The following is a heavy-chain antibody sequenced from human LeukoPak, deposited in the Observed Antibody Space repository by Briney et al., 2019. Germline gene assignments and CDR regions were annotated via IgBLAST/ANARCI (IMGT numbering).Heavy chain of an antibody. CDR2: INGGGNTT. J-gene: IGHJ6*03. V-gene: IGHV3-23*01. D-gene: IGHD6-19*01. CDR3: TKELHVAVAVADYYYFYMDV. CDR1: GFAFSSFA. Sequence: GGSLRLSCAASGFAFSSFAMGWVRQSPGKGLEWLSTINGGGNTTFYADSVKGRFTIPRDNSKNTLYLHMDSLRPDDTAIYYCTKELHVAVAVADYYYFYMDVWGRGTAVTVSS.